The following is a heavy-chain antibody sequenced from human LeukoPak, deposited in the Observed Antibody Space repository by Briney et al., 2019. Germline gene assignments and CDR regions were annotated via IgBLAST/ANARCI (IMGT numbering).Heavy chain of an antibody. Sequence: GGSLRLSCAASGFYVSINYMNWIRQSPEKGLEWVSIIHNDGSTYYADSVKGRFTVSRDNSKNTVSLQMDSLRVDDTGIYYCARGLLQLTPYYFDYWGQGALVTVSS. CDR1: GFYVSINY. D-gene: IGHD1-1*01. J-gene: IGHJ4*02. V-gene: IGHV3-66*01. CDR2: IHNDGST. CDR3: ARGLLQLTPYYFDY.